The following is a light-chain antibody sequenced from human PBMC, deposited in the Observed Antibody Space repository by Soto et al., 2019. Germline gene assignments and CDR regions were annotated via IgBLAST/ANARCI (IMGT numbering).Light chain of an antibody. V-gene: IGLV2-14*01. CDR2: DVT. J-gene: IGLJ2*01. CDR3: SSYTISITVV. Sequence: QLVLTQPASVSGSPGQSITISCTGTSSDVGRYNYVSWYQQHPGKAPKLMIYDVTNRPSGVSNRFSGSKSGNTASLTISGLQAEDEADYYCSSYTISITVVFGGGTKLTVL. CDR1: SSDVGRYNY.